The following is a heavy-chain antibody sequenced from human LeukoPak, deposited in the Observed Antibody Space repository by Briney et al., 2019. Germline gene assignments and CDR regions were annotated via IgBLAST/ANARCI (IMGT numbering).Heavy chain of an antibody. D-gene: IGHD3-22*01. Sequence: PGGSLRLSCAASGFTFSSYWMHWVRQAPGKGLVWASRINSDGSSTSYADSVKGRFTISRDNAKNTLYLQMNSLRAEDTAVYYCARDRGPYYYDSSGYPWFDPWGQGTLVTVSS. J-gene: IGHJ5*02. CDR1: GFTFSSYW. V-gene: IGHV3-74*01. CDR2: INSDGSST. CDR3: ARDRGPYYYDSSGYPWFDP.